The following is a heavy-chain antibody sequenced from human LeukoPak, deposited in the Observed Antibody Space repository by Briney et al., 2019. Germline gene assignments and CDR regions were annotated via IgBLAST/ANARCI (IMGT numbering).Heavy chain of an antibody. CDR2: ISGSGGST. CDR3: AKDRGAAGTADLWDY. J-gene: IGHJ4*02. V-gene: IGHV3-23*01. D-gene: IGHD6-13*01. CDR1: GFTFSGYA. Sequence: PGGSLRLSCAASGFTFSGYAMSWVRQAPGKGLEWVSVISGSGGSTYYADSVKGRFTISRDNSKNTLYLQMNSLRAEDTAVYYCAKDRGAAGTADLWDYWGQGTLVTVSS.